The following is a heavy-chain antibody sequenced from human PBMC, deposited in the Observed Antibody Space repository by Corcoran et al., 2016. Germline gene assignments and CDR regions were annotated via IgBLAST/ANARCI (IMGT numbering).Heavy chain of an antibody. D-gene: IGHD3-16*02. J-gene: IGHJ4*02. CDR3: ARTYDYVWGSYPSAETFDY. CDR2: INWNGGST. Sequence: EVQLVESGGGVVRPGGSLRLSCAASGFTFDDYGMSWVRQAPGKGLEWVSGINWNGGSTGYADSVKGRFTISRDNAKNSLYLQMNSLRAEDTALYYCARTYDYVWGSYPSAETFDYWGQGTLVTVSS. CDR1: GFTFDDYG. V-gene: IGHV3-20*04.